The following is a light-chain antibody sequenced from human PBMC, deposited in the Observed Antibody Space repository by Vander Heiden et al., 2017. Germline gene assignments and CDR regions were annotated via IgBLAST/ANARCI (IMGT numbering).Light chain of an antibody. CDR1: QSISNW. CDR3: QQYNVYSWT. CDR2: TAS. Sequence: DSQMTQSPSTLSASVGDRVTITCRASQSISNWLAWYQQKPGKAPKVLIYTASTLQSGVPSRFSGSGSGTEFTLTISSLQPDDSATYYCQQYNVYSWTFGQGTKVEIK. V-gene: IGKV1-5*03. J-gene: IGKJ1*01.